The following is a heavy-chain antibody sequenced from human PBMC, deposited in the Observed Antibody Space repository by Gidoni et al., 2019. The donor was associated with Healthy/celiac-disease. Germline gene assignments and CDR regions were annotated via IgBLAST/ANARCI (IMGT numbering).Heavy chain of an antibody. D-gene: IGHD6-19*01. V-gene: IGHV4-39*07. CDR1: GGSISSSSYY. CDR3: ARDSTGYSSGFYYFDY. J-gene: IGHJ4*02. Sequence: QLQLQESGPGLVKPSETLSLTCTVSGGSISSSSYYWGWIRQPPGKGLEWIGSIYYSGSTYYNPSLKSRVTISVDTSKNQFSLKLSSVTAADTAVYYCARDSTGYSSGFYYFDYWGQGTLVTVSS. CDR2: IYYSGST.